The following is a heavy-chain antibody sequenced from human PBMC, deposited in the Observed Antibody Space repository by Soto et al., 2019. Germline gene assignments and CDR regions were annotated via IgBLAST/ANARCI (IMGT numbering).Heavy chain of an antibody. D-gene: IGHD4-17*01. J-gene: IGHJ5*02. CDR2: IYYSGST. CDR1: GGSISSGGYY. V-gene: IGHV4-31*03. CDR3: ARMQFGDPNWFDP. Sequence: QVQLQESGPGLVKPSQTLSLTCTVSGGSISSGGYYWSWIRQHPGKGLEWIGYIYYSGSTYYYTALKSRVTISVDTSKNQFSLKLSSVTAADTAVYYCARMQFGDPNWFDPWGQGTLVTVSS.